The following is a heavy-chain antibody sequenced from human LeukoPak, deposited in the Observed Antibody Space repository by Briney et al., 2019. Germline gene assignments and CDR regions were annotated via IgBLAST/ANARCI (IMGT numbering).Heavy chain of an antibody. D-gene: IGHD1-26*01. CDR2: ISGSGGST. CDR3: ARTGVGGGYRFDY. Sequence: PGGSLRLSCVASGFSFSNYAMTWVRQAPGKGLEWVSGISGSGGSTYYADSVGGRFTISRDNFKNTLDVQMSSLGVEDTAIYYCARTGVGGGYRFDYWGQGTLVTVSS. J-gene: IGHJ4*02. V-gene: IGHV3-23*01. CDR1: GFSFSNYA.